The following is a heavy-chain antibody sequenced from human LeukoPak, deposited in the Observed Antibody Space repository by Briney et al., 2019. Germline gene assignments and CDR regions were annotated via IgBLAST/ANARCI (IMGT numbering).Heavy chain of an antibody. J-gene: IGHJ4*02. CDR3: AREFATVAGTGDY. CDR1: GFTFSNYG. V-gene: IGHV3-21*01. Sequence: GGSLRLSCAASGFTFSNYGMHWVRQAPGKGLEWVSSISSSSSYIYYADSVKGRFTISRDNAKNSLYLQMNSLRAEDTAVYYCAREFATVAGTGDYWGQGTLVTVSS. CDR2: ISSSSSYI. D-gene: IGHD6-19*01.